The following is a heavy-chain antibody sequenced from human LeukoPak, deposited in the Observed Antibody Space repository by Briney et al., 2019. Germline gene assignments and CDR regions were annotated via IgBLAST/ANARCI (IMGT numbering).Heavy chain of an antibody. J-gene: IGHJ6*03. D-gene: IGHD3-10*01. Sequence: SETLSLTCTVSGGSISGRSHHWGWIRQPPGKGLEWIGSIYYSGTTYYNASLKSRVTISVDTSKKQFSLRLSSVTAADTAEYYCARHPLYGSGSRLYYHYMDVWGKGTTVTVSS. CDR3: ARHPLYGSGSRLYYHYMDV. V-gene: IGHV4-39*01. CDR1: GGSISGRSHH. CDR2: IYYSGTT.